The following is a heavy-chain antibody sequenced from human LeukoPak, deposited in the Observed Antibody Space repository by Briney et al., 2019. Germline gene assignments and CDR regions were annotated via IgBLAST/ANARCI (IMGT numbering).Heavy chain of an antibody. V-gene: IGHV1-18*01. CDR3: ARDFEHCTTSSCYALFDY. CDR2: ISAYNGDT. Sequence: ASVKVSCKASGYTLTNYGLSWVRQAPGQGLECMGWISAYNGDTHYAQAFQGRVTMTTDTSTSTAYMELRSLRSDDTAVYYCARDFEHCTTSSCYALFDYWGQGTLVTVSS. D-gene: IGHD2-2*01. CDR1: GYTLTNYG. J-gene: IGHJ4*02.